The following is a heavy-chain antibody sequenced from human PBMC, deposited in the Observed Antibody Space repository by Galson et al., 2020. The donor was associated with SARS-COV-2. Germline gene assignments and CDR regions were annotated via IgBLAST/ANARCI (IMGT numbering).Heavy chain of an antibody. D-gene: IGHD3-9*01. Sequence: SETLSLTCNVSGGSFSNNYYYWGWIRQPPGKGLEWIGTIHYSGTTYYMSSLKSRVTISIDTSKDQLSLKLNSVTAADTAVYYCARILRPLPGTMDVWGQGTTVTVSS. CDR1: GGSFSNNYYY. V-gene: IGHV4-39*01. J-gene: IGHJ6*02. CDR3: ARILRPLPGTMDV. CDR2: IHYSGTT.